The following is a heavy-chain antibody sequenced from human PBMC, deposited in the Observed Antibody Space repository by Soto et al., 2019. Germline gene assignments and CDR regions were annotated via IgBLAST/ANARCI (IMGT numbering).Heavy chain of an antibody. Sequence: SETLSLTCTVSGGSISSSSYYWGWIRQPPGKGLEWIGSIYYSGSTYYNPSLKSRVTISVDTSKNQFSLKLSSVTAADTAVYYCARHALYSRTFDYWGQGTLVTVSS. CDR2: IYYSGST. V-gene: IGHV4-39*01. CDR1: GGSISSSSYY. D-gene: IGHD6-13*01. J-gene: IGHJ4*02. CDR3: ARHALYSRTFDY.